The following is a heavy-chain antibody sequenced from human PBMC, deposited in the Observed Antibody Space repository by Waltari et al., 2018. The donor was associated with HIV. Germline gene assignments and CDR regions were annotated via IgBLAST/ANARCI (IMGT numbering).Heavy chain of an antibody. CDR1: GGSISSSSYY. V-gene: IGHV4-39*07. J-gene: IGHJ5*02. D-gene: IGHD3-10*01. CDR2: SYYSGST. Sequence: QLQLQESGPGLVKPSETLSLTCTVSGGSISSSSYYWGWIRQPPGKGLEWIGSSYYSGSTYYNPSLKSRVTISVDTSKNQFSLKLSSVTAADTAVYYCARDSNYKHWFHPWGQGTLVTVSS. CDR3: ARDSNYKHWFHP.